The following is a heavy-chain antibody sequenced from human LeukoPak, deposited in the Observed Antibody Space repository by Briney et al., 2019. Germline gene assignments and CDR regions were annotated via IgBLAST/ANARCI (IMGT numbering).Heavy chain of an antibody. V-gene: IGHV3-7*01. CDR3: ASPNGGNWFDP. CDR2: IKQVGSEK. Sequence: PGGSLRLSCAASGFTFSSYWMSWVRQAPGKGLEWVANIKQVGSEKYYVDSVKGRFTISRDNAKNSLYLQMNSLRAEDTAVYYCASPNGGNWFDPWGQGTLVTVSS. CDR1: GFTFSSYW. D-gene: IGHD2-8*01. J-gene: IGHJ5*02.